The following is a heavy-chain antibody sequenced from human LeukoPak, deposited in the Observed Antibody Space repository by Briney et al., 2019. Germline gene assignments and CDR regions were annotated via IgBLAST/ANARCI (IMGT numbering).Heavy chain of an antibody. CDR1: GFIFSSYA. CDR3: VKEMLTTTSAFDY. Sequence: GSLTLSCSASGFIFSSYAMHWVRPAPGKGLEYVSTIDRNGRNTYYADSVRGRFTLSRDNSKNTLYLQMRSLRAEDTAVYYCVKEMLTTTSAFDYWGQGSLVTVSS. D-gene: IGHD4/OR15-4a*01. J-gene: IGHJ4*02. V-gene: IGHV3-64D*09. CDR2: IDRNGRNT.